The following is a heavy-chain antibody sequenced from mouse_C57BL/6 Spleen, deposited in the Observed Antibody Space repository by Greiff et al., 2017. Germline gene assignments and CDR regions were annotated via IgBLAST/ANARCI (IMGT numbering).Heavy chain of an antibody. D-gene: IGHD1-1*01. Sequence: EVKVLESGEGLVKPGGSLKLSCAASGFTFSSYAMSWVRQTPETRLEWVAYISSGGDYTYYADTVKGRFTISRDNARNTLYLQMSSLKSEDTAMYYCTRRDYWDYFDYWGQGTTVTVSS. V-gene: IGHV5-9-1*02. CDR2: ISSGGDYT. J-gene: IGHJ2*01. CDR3: TRRDYWDYFDY. CDR1: GFTFSSYA.